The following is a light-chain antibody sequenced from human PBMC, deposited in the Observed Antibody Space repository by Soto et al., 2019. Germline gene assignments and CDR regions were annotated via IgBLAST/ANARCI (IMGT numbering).Light chain of an antibody. J-gene: IGKJ2*01. CDR3: QPYGASPPYT. CDR2: AAS. V-gene: IGKV3-20*01. CDR1: RSFASSY. Sequence: EIVLTQSPDTLSLSPGERASLSCRASRSFASSYLAWYQHKPGQSPRLLIYAASTRATGVPLRFSGSGSGTDFTLSISRLEPEDSAIYYCQPYGASPPYTFGQGTKLEIK.